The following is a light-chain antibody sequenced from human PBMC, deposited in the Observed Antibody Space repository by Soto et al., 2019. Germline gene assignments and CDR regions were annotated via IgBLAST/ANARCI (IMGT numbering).Light chain of an antibody. CDR2: DAS. Sequence: EIVLTQSPATLSLSPGERATLSCRASQSVGSYLAWYQHKPGQAPRLLIYDASNRAPGIPARFSGSRSATDFTLTISSLEPEDFAVYYCQQRSNLWTFGQGTKVEIK. CDR3: QQRSNLWT. V-gene: IGKV3-11*01. J-gene: IGKJ1*01. CDR1: QSVGSY.